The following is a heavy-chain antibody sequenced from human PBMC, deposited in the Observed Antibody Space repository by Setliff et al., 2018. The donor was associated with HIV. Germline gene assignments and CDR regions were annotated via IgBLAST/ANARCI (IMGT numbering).Heavy chain of an antibody. D-gene: IGHD3-10*01. V-gene: IGHV4-39*02. Sequence: SETLSLTCSVSGGSISSSSDYWGWIRQPPGKGLEWIGSIYYSGSIYYNPSLKSRVTISVDTPNNHFSLRLSSVTAADTALYYCARGWFGGYYFDYWGQGTLVTVSS. J-gene: IGHJ4*02. CDR2: IYYSGSI. CDR1: GGSISSSSDY. CDR3: ARGWFGGYYFDY.